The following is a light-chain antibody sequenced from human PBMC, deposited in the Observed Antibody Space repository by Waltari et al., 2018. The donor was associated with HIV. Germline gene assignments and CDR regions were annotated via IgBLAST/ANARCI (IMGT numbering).Light chain of an antibody. CDR2: GGTGGIVG. V-gene: IGLV9-49*01. J-gene: IGLJ1*01. Sequence: QPVLTQSPSASASLGASVTLTCTLSIDSSEYAVDWYQQRPGTGPRFVMRGGTGGIVGSRGDGIPDRFSVLGSGLNRNLTISNIHEEDESDYFCGADHGSGFNFVYVFGTGTKVTVL. CDR3: GADHGSGFNFVYV. CDR1: IDSSEYA.